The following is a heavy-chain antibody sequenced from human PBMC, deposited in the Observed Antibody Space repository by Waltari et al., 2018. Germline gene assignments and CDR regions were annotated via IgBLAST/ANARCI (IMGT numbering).Heavy chain of an antibody. Sequence: QVQLVQSGAEVKKPGASVKVSCKASGYTFTGDFIHWVRQAPGQGLEWMGGINPKTDGTNYAQKVQGRVSMTRDTSISTAYMELRSLGSDDTAVYYCARDVDRCSSPGCWNFDYWGQGTLVTVTS. J-gene: IGHJ4*02. D-gene: IGHD2-2*01. CDR3: ARDVDRCSSPGCWNFDY. CDR1: GYTFTGDF. CDR2: INPKTDGT. V-gene: IGHV1-2*02.